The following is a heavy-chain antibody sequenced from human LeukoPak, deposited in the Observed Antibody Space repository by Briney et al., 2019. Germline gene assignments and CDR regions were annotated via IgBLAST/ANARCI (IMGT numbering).Heavy chain of an antibody. V-gene: IGHV3-72*01. CDR3: ARGGTVTTGDFDY. CDR1: GFIFSDHY. CDR2: IRNKAKSYTT. D-gene: IGHD4-17*01. Sequence: PGRSLRLSCAASGFIFSDHYMDWVRQAPGKGLEWVGRIRNKAKSYTTEYAASVKGRFTISRDDSKNSLYLQMNSLKTDDTAVYYCARGGTVTTGDFDYWGQGTLVTASS. J-gene: IGHJ4*02.